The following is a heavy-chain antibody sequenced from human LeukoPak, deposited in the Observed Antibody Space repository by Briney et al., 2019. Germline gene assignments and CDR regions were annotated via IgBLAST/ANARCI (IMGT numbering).Heavy chain of an antibody. V-gene: IGHV1-18*01. CDR1: GYTFTSYG. D-gene: IGHD6-13*01. CDR3: ATTGGIAAADNWGYFDY. J-gene: IGHJ4*03. Sequence: KPGASVKVSCKASGYTFTSYGISWVRHAPGQGLKWMGWISVYNGNTNYAQKLQGRVTMTTDTSTSTAYMELRSLRSDDTAVYYCATTGGIAAADNWGYFDYWGQGTLVTVSA. CDR2: ISVYNGNT.